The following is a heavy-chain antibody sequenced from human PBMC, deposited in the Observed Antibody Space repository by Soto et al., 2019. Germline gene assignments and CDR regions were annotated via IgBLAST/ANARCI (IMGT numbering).Heavy chain of an antibody. CDR3: ARQSGFSGYGFDY. V-gene: IGHV4-59*08. D-gene: IGHD5-12*01. J-gene: IGHJ4*02. Sequence: SETLCLTCTVSGGSISSYYWSWIRQPPGKGLEWIGYIYYSGSTNYNPSLKSRVTISVDTSKNQFSLKLSSVTAADTAVYYCARQSGFSGYGFDYWGQGTLVTVSS. CDR1: GGSISSYY. CDR2: IYYSGST.